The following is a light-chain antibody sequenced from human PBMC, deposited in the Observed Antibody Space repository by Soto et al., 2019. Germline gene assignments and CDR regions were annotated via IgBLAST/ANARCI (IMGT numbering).Light chain of an antibody. CDR2: DTS. CDR1: TSAVTSAHY. Sequence: QAVVTQEPSLTVSPGGTVTLTCGSSTSAVTSAHYPYWSQQTPCQAPRILIYDTSKKYSWTPDLFSGYLHGGKAALTLSGAQPEDEAAYYCSLSYSGARPHVFGSGTKLTVL. V-gene: IGLV7-46*01. CDR3: SLSYSGARPHV. J-gene: IGLJ1*01.